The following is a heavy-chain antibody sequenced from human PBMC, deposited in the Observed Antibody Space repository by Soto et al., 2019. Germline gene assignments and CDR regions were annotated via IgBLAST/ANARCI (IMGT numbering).Heavy chain of an antibody. J-gene: IGHJ5*02. CDR3: ARVLDYTWFDP. CDR1: GGTFSSYT. V-gene: IGHV1-69*02. Sequence: SVKVSCKASGGTFSSYTISWVRQAPGQGLEWMGRIIPILGIANYAQKFQGRVTITADKSTSTAYMELSSLRSEDTAVYYCARVLDYTWFDPWGQGTLVTVSS. D-gene: IGHD2-8*02. CDR2: IIPILGIA.